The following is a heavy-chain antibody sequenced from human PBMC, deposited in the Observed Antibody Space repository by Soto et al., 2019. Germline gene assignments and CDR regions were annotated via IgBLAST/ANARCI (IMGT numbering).Heavy chain of an antibody. D-gene: IGHD1-7*01. V-gene: IGHV3-23*01. CDR2: ISGSGGRT. CDR3: ARRNWNYGAFDI. CDR1: GFTFSSYA. Sequence: GGSLRLSCAASGFTFSSYAMRWVRQAPGKGLEWVSGISGSGGRTYYADSVQGRFTISRDNSKNTLYLQMNSLRVEDTAVYYCARRNWNYGAFDIWGQGTMVTVSS. J-gene: IGHJ3*02.